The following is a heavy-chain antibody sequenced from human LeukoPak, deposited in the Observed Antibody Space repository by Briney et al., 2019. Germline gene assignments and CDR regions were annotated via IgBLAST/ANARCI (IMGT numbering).Heavy chain of an antibody. CDR2: ISGSGGST. Sequence: GGSLRLSCAASGFTFSSYAMSWVRQAPGKGLEWVSTISGSGGSTYYADSVKGRFTISRDNSKNTLYLQMNSLRAEDTAVYYCAKGPGLAGSAFDIWGQGTMVTVSP. J-gene: IGHJ3*02. D-gene: IGHD6-19*01. CDR1: GFTFSSYA. V-gene: IGHV3-23*01. CDR3: AKGPGLAGSAFDI.